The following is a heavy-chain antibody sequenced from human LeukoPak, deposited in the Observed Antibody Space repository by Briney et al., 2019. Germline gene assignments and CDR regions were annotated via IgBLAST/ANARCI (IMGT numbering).Heavy chain of an antibody. D-gene: IGHD3-10*01. CDR2: IYDRGPA. Sequence: SETLSLTCTVSGVAIASGGYSWNWIRQSPGKSLEWIGCIYDRGPAYYNPSLKSRFTISVDRPKNQFFLNVTSLTAADTAVYYCARSRQASGLLSSWGQGTPVVVSS. V-gene: IGHV4-30-2*06. CDR3: ARSRQASGLLSS. J-gene: IGHJ5*02. CDR1: GVAIASGGYS.